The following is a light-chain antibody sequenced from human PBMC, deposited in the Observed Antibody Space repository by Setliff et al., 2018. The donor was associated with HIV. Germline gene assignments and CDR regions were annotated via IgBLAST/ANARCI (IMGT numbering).Light chain of an antibody. J-gene: IGLJ1*01. CDR1: SSDIGRYNY. CDR2: EVN. CDR3: TSYTGSNSFALYV. Sequence: QSALTQPRSVSGSPGQSVTISCTGTSSDIGRYNYISWYQQHPGKAPKLMIYEVNKRPSGVPDRFSGSKSGNMASRTVSGLQAEDEADYYCTSYTGSNSFALYVFGSGTKVTVL. V-gene: IGLV2-8*01.